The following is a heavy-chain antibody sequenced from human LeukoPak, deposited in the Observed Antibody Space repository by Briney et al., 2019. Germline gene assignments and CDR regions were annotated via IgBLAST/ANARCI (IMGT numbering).Heavy chain of an antibody. D-gene: IGHD6-13*01. V-gene: IGHV1-2*06. J-gene: IGHJ4*02. CDR3: AREGSWYSADY. Sequence: ASVKVSCKASGYTFTGYYMHWVRQAPGQGLEWMGRINPNSGGTNYAQEFQGRVTMTGDTSISTAYMELSRLRSDDTAVFYCAREGSWYSADYWGQGTLVTVSS. CDR1: GYTFTGYY. CDR2: INPNSGGT.